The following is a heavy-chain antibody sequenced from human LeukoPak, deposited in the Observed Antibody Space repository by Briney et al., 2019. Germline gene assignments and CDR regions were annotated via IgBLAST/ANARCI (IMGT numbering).Heavy chain of an antibody. J-gene: IGHJ4*02. CDR1: GASVSVYF. CDR3: ARVASGSYQP. Sequence: SQTLSLTCTVNGASVSVYFSSWIRQPQGKFLEWMGASNHRGTTTKHPSLRTRFPISGDASRGQFSVKLSSVTAGDTAVYYCARVASGSYQPWGQGTLVTVSP. CDR2: SNHRGTT. D-gene: IGHD1-26*01. V-gene: IGHV4-34*01.